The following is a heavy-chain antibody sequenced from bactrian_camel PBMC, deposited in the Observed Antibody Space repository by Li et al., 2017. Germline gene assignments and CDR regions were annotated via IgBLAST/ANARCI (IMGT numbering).Heavy chain of an antibody. D-gene: IGHD5*01. CDR1: EWYNRIPD. Sequence: QVQLVESGGGSVQAGGSLTLSCTDSQWEWYNRIPDMAWFRQAPGKKRAGVASIDAAGATSYGDDVKGRFTISQDNGKKILTLQMNNLKPEDTAMYYCAARNGYSFTCGWKDSSDFDYWGQGTQVTVS. CDR3: AARNGYSFTCGWKDSSDFDY. CDR2: IDAAGAT. J-gene: IGHJ6*01. V-gene: IGHV3S53*01.